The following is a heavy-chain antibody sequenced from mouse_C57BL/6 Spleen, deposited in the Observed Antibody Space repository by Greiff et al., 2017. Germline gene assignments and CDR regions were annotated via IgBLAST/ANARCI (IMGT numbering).Heavy chain of an antibody. CDR1: GFTFSSYA. CDR3: ARGKSYCDY. J-gene: IGHJ2*01. Sequence: EVQLVESGGGLVKPGGSLKLSCAASGFTFSSYAMSWVRQTPEKRLEWVATISDGGSYTYYPDNVKGRFTISRDNAKNNLYLQLGHLKAEDTAMDYCARGKSYCDYWGQGTTLTVSS. CDR2: ISDGGSYT. V-gene: IGHV5-4*01.